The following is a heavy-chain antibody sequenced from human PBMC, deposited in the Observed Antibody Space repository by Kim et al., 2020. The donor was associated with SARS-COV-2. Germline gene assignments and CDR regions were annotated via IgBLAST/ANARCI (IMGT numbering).Heavy chain of an antibody. V-gene: IGHV4-31*03. D-gene: IGHD3-16*02. CDR1: GGSISSGGYY. CDR2: IYYSGST. J-gene: IGHJ5*02. CDR3: ARSYPGVIRAPANWFDP. Sequence: SETLSLTCTVSGGSISSGGYYWSWIRQHPGKGLEWIGYIYYSGSTYYNPSLKSRVTISVDTSKNQFSLKLSSVTAADTAVYYCARSYPGVIRAPANWFDPWGQGTLVTVSS.